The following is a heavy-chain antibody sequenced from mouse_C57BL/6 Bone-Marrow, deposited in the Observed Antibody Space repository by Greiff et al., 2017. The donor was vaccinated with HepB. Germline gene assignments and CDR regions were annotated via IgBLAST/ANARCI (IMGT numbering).Heavy chain of an antibody. Sequence: ESGGDLVKPGGSLKLSCAASGFTFSSYGMSWVRQTPDKRLEWVATISSGGSYTYYPDSVKGRFTISRDNAKNTLYLQMSSLKSEDTAMYYCARTYGNYAMDYWGQGTSVTVSS. J-gene: IGHJ4*01. D-gene: IGHD2-1*01. CDR3: ARTYGNYAMDY. CDR1: GFTFSSYG. V-gene: IGHV5-6*01. CDR2: ISSGGSYT.